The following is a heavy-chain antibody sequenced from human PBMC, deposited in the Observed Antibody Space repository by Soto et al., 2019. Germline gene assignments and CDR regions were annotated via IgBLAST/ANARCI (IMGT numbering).Heavy chain of an antibody. CDR3: ARNRGWEMLDY. V-gene: IGHV3-7*01. J-gene: IGHJ4*02. Sequence: EVQLVESGGALVQPGGSLRLSCATSGFTFTHYWMNWVRQAPGKGLEWVANINIDGTEKYYGDSVTGRFTISRDNAKNSLYLQMDSLRAEAMAVYYCARNRGWEMLDYWGQGTLVTVSS. CDR2: INIDGTEK. CDR1: GFTFTHYW. D-gene: IGHD6-19*01.